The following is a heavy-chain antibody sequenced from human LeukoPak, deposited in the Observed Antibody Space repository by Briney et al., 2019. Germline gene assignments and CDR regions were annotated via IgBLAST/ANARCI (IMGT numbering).Heavy chain of an antibody. J-gene: IGHJ4*02. CDR2: ISYDGSNK. V-gene: IGHV3-30*03. Sequence: GGSLRLSCAASGFTFSSYGMHWVRQAPGKGLEWVAVISYDGSNKYYADSVKGRFTISRDNSKNTLYLQMNSLRAEGTAVYYCTTDGWFGELVDYWGQGTLVTVSS. D-gene: IGHD3-10*01. CDR1: GFTFSSYG. CDR3: TTDGWFGELVDY.